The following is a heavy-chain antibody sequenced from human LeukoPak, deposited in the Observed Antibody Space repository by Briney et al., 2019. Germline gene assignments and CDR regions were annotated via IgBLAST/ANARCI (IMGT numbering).Heavy chain of an antibody. Sequence: SETLSLTCTVSGGSISSSSYYWGWIRQPPGKGLEWIGSIYYSGSTYYNPSLKSRVTISVDTSKNQFSLKLSSVTAADTAVYYCARDPYSGSYAWNPTPYYFDYWGQGTLVTVSS. CDR1: GGSISSSSYY. D-gene: IGHD1-26*01. CDR3: ARDPYSGSYAWNPTPYYFDY. J-gene: IGHJ4*02. V-gene: IGHV4-39*07. CDR2: IYYSGST.